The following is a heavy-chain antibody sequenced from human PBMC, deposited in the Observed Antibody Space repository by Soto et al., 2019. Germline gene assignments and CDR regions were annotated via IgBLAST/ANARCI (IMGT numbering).Heavy chain of an antibody. J-gene: IGHJ4*02. V-gene: IGHV3-30*03. CDR3: AILGYYTPDDY. CDR2: IPYGGSNK. Sequence: GSLRLSGAASGLTFRTSGMHWLRHGPGKGLESVAVIPYGGSNKYYADSVKGRFTISRDNSKNTLYLQMNSLTAEDTAVYYCAILGYYTPDDYWGQGSHVTVS. D-gene: IGHD1-26*01. CDR1: GLTFRTSG.